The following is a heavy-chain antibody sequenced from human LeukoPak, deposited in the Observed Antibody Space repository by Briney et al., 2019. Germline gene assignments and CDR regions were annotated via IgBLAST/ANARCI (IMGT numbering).Heavy chain of an antibody. D-gene: IGHD3-3*01. CDR2: ISAYNGNT. CDR3: ARSPPHMYYDFWSGYWVYGMDV. V-gene: IGHV1-18*01. Sequence: ASVKVSCKASGYTFTSYGISWVRQAPGQGLEWMGWISAYNGNTNYAQKLQGRVTMTTDTSTSTAYMELRSLRSDDTAVYYCARSPPHMYYDFWSGYWVYGMDVWGQGTTVTVSS. CDR1: GYTFTSYG. J-gene: IGHJ6*02.